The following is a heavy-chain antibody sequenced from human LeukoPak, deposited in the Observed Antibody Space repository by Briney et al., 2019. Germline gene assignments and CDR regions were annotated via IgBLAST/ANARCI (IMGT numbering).Heavy chain of an antibody. D-gene: IGHD3-10*01. CDR1: GFTFSNAW. CDR2: IRSNSDGGTI. J-gene: IGHJ4*02. CDR3: ARPQGSGSYYFDY. V-gene: IGHV3-15*07. Sequence: GGSLRLSCATSGFTFSNAWMNWVRQAPGKGLEWVGRIRSNSDGGTIDYAAPVKGRFTLSRDDSKTTLYLQMNSLQTEDTAVYYCARPQGSGSYYFDYWGQGTLVTVSS.